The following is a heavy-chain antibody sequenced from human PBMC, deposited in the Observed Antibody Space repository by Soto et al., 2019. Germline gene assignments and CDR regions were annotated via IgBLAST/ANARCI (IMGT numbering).Heavy chain of an antibody. D-gene: IGHD2-15*01. CDR3: SRDCSGGSCYPVSGAFDM. J-gene: IGHJ3*02. V-gene: IGHV2-5*01. Sequence: SAPTLLNPTQTLTLTCTFSGFSPSTSGVGVGWISQPPGKALQCLALIYWNDDKRYGPSLKSRLTITKDTSKNQVVLTMTNMDPVDTATYYCSRDCSGGSCYPVSGAFDMWGQGTMVTVSS. CDR2: IYWNDDK. CDR1: GFSPSTSGVG.